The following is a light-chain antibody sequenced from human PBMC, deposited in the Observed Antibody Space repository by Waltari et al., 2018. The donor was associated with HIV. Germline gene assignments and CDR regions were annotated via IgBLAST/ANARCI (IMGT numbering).Light chain of an antibody. CDR1: TTDFDLHNL. V-gene: IGLV2-14*01. J-gene: IGLJ2*01. CDR2: GVN. CDR3: TTYTAKDSLL. Sequence: SALPQPASVSGSPGQSVTLSCTGTTTDFDLHNLLSWYQQHPCKAPHLIIFGVNYRPSGISSRFSASKSGDTASLTISGLQSGDEADYYCTTYTAKDSLLIGSGTKLTVL.